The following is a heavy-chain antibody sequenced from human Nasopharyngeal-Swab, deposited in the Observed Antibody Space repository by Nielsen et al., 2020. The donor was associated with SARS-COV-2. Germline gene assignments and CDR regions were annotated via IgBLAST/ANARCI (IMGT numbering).Heavy chain of an antibody. D-gene: IGHD5-24*01. Sequence: ASVKVSCKASGYTFTSYGISWVRQAPGQGLEWMGWISAYNGNTNYAQKLQGRVTMTTDTSTSTAYMELRSLRSDDTAVYYCVREGSLGLEMATPVWYYYGMDVWGQGTTVTVSS. J-gene: IGHJ6*02. CDR2: ISAYNGNT. CDR3: VREGSLGLEMATPVWYYYGMDV. CDR1: GYTFTSYG. V-gene: IGHV1-18*01.